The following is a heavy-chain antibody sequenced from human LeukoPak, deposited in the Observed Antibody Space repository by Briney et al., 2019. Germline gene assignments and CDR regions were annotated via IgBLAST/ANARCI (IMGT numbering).Heavy chain of an antibody. Sequence: GSLRLSCAASGFTFDDYGMSWVRQPPGKGLEWIGEINQSGSSNYNPSLKNRVSISLDTSKNQFSLKLTSVTAADTAVYYCARDPSLYYDPTGYFFEGNRFDPWGQGTLVTVSS. V-gene: IGHV4-34*01. J-gene: IGHJ5*02. CDR2: INQSGSS. D-gene: IGHD3-22*01. CDR1: GFTFDDYG. CDR3: ARDPSLYYDPTGYFFEGNRFDP.